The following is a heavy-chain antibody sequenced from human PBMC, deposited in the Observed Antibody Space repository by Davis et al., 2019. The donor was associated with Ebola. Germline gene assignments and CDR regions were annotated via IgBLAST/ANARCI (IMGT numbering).Heavy chain of an antibody. V-gene: IGHV4-61*01. J-gene: IGHJ6*02. D-gene: IGHD3-3*02. CDR1: GGSVSSGYYY. CDR3: ASSGISHFFYYGLDV. Sequence: MPSETLSLTCTVSGGSVSSGYYYWSWVRQPPGKGLEWIGYIYYSGITHYNPSLKSRVTISVDTSKNQFSLKLSSVTAADTAVYFCASSGISHFFYYGLDVWGQGTTVTVSS. CDR2: IYYSGIT.